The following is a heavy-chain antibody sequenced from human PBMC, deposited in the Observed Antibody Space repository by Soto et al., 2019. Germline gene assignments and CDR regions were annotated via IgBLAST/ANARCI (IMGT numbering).Heavy chain of an antibody. J-gene: IGHJ4*02. CDR1: GFTFSPFW. CDR3: SRGSNHFDY. Sequence: EVQLVESGGGLVQPGGSLRLSCAASGFTFSPFWMHWVRQVPGKGPVWVSRINSDGNSTSYADSVKGRFTISRDNAKNTLYLQMNSLRAEDTAVYYCSRGSNHFDYWGQGTLVTVSS. CDR2: INSDGNST. V-gene: IGHV3-74*01. D-gene: IGHD4-4*01.